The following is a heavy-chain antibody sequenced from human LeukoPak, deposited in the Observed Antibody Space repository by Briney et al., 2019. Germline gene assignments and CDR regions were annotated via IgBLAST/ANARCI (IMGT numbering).Heavy chain of an antibody. CDR3: ATQATVTTHAEYFQH. J-gene: IGHJ1*01. D-gene: IGHD4-17*01. CDR2: IIPIFGTA. V-gene: IGHV1-69*06. Sequence: SVKVSCKASGGTFSSYAISWVRQAPGQGLEWMGGIIPIFGTANYAQKFQGRVTITADKSTSTAYMELSSLRSEDTAVYYCATQATVTTHAEYFQHWGQGTLVTVSS. CDR1: GGTFSSYA.